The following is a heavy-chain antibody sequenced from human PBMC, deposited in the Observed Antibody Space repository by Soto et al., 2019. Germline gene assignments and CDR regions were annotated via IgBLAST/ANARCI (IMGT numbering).Heavy chain of an antibody. J-gene: IGHJ4*02. CDR1: GFTFSSYA. CDR3: ARDRGGEGGY. Sequence: QVQLVESGGGVVQPGRSLRLSCAASGFTFSSYAMHWVRQAPGKGLEWVAVISYDGSNKYYADSVKGRFTISRDNSKNTRDLQMNGLRAEDRAVYYWARDRGGEGGYWGQGTLVTVSS. V-gene: IGHV3-30-3*01. CDR2: ISYDGSNK. D-gene: IGHD3-10*01.